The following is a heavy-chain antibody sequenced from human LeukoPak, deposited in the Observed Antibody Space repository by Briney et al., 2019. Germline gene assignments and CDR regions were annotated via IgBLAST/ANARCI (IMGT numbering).Heavy chain of an antibody. D-gene: IGHD1/OR15-1a*01. CDR1: GYTFTSYG. CDR2: ISAYNGNT. J-gene: IGHJ6*02. V-gene: IGHV1-18*01. CDR3: ARDRWNSLYYYYYYGMDV. Sequence: ASVKVSCKASGYTFTSYGISWVRQAPGQGLEWMGWISAYNGNTNYAQKLQGRVTMTTDTSTSTAYMEPRSLRSDDTAVYYCARDRWNSLYYYYYYGMDVWGQGTTVTVSS.